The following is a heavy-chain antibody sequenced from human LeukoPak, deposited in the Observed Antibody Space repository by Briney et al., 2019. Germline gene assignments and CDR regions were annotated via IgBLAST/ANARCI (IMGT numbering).Heavy chain of an antibody. D-gene: IGHD3-22*01. CDR3: ARDRPNYYGSDGHYYRRDGDY. Sequence: GGSLRLSCEATGFTFTNYGMHWVRQAPGKGLEWVAFLHYEGGKTYYTESVRGRFSISRDNSKNTLYLQMHSLRAEDTAVYYCARDRPNYYGSDGHYYRRDGDYWGRGTLVSVSS. CDR2: LHYEGGKT. V-gene: IGHV3-30*02. J-gene: IGHJ4*02. CDR1: GFTFTNYG.